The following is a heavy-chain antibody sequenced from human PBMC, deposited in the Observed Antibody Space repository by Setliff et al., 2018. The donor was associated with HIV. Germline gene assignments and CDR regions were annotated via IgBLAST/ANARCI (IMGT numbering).Heavy chain of an antibody. CDR3: ARGDAFDI. CDR1: GYSFTSHG. J-gene: IGHJ3*02. V-gene: IGHV1-8*01. CDR2: MNPNSGNT. Sequence: ASVKVSCKASGYSFTSHGLHWVRQATGQGLEWMGWMNPNSGNTGYAQKFQGRVTMTRNTSISTAYMELSSLRSEDTAVYYCARGDAFDIWGQGTMVTVSS.